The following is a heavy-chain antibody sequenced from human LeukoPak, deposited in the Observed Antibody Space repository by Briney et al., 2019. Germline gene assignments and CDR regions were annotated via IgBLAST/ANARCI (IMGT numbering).Heavy chain of an antibody. CDR1: GFTFSNAW. CDR3: TGSGSYIWNYYMDV. Sequence: GGSLRLSCAASGFTFSNAWVSWVRQAPGKGLEWVGRIKSKTDGGTTDYAAPVKGRFTISRDDSKNTLYLQMNSLKTEDTAVYYCTGSGSYIWNYYMDVWGKGTTVTVSS. D-gene: IGHD3-3*01. CDR2: IKSKTDGGTT. J-gene: IGHJ6*03. V-gene: IGHV3-15*01.